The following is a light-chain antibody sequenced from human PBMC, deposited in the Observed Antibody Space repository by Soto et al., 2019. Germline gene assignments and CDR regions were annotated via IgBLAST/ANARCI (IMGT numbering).Light chain of an antibody. J-gene: IGKJ1*01. CDR1: QSISSY. CDR3: QQGYSIPWT. Sequence: DIQMTQSPSSLSASVSDRVTITCRASQSISSYLNWYQQKPGKAPNLLIYDVSSLQSGVPSRFSGSGSGTDFTLPISSLQPEDFSTYYCQQGYSIPWTFGQGTKVEIK. CDR2: DVS. V-gene: IGKV1-39*01.